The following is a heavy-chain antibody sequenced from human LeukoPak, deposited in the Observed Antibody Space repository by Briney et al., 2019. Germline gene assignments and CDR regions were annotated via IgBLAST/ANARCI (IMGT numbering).Heavy chain of an antibody. V-gene: IGHV5-51*01. D-gene: IGHD1-26*01. J-gene: IGHJ4*02. Sequence: GESLKISCKASGYSFTNYWIGWVRQMAGKGLEWMWIIYPDDSDTRYSPSFQGLVTISADKSINTAYLQWSSLRASDTAMYYCARHFSQSRGSYNELDSWGQGTLVTVSS. CDR2: IYPDDSDT. CDR1: GYSFTNYW. CDR3: ARHFSQSRGSYNELDS.